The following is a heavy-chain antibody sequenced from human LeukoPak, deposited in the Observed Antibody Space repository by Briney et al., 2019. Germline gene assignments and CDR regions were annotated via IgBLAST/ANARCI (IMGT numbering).Heavy chain of an antibody. Sequence: SGTLSFTCTVSGDSINSLDLWSWVRQPPGKGLEWIGEMYLSGTTHSNPSVKSRVTISIDKSKNQFFLNLSSVTAADTAVYYCAGLVGRYSSGLYYYYFDYWGQGTLVTVSS. CDR1: GDSINSLDL. D-gene: IGHD3-22*01. J-gene: IGHJ4*02. V-gene: IGHV4-4*02. CDR2: MYLSGTT. CDR3: AGLVGRYSSGLYYYYFDY.